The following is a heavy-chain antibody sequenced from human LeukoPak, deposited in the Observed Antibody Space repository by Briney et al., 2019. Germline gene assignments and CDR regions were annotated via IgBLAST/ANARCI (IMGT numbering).Heavy chain of an antibody. CDR3: AKDMRYCSGGTCSLGRNYGMDV. V-gene: IGHV3-9*01. Sequence: GGSLRLSCVASGFSFDDYAMHWVRQAPGKGLEWVSGISWNSGRIWYADSVKSRFSISRDNAKNSLYLQMNSLTTEDTAFYYCAKDMRYCSGGTCSLGRNYGMDVWGQGTTVTVSS. CDR2: ISWNSGRI. CDR1: GFSFDDYA. J-gene: IGHJ6*02. D-gene: IGHD2-15*01.